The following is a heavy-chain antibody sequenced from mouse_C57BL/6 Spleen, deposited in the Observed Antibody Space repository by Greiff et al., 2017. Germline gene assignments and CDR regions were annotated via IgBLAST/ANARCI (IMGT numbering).Heavy chain of an antibody. CDR3: ARAYDARFFAY. V-gene: IGHV1-64*01. D-gene: IGHD2-3*01. CDR2: IHPNSGST. CDR1: GYTFTSYW. Sequence: QVQLQQPGAELVKPGASVKLSCKASGYTFTSYWMHWVKQRPGQGLEWIGMIHPNSGSTNYNEKFKSKATLTVDKSSSTAYMQLSSLTSEDSAVYYCARAYDARFFAYWGQGTLVTVSA. J-gene: IGHJ3*01.